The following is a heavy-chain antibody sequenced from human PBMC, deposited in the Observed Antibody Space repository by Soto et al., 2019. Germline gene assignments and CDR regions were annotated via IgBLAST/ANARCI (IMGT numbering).Heavy chain of an antibody. CDR1: GFTYSDYY. V-gene: IGHV3-11*01. CDR3: ARAVGITMIVVVPDAFDI. CDR2: ISSSGSTI. D-gene: IGHD3-22*01. J-gene: IGHJ3*02. Sequence: GGSLRLSCAASGFTYSDYYMSWIRQAPGKGLEWVSYISSSGSTIYYADSVKGRFTISRDNAKNSLYLQMNSLRAEDSAVYYCARAVGITMIVVVPDAFDIWGQGTMVTVSS.